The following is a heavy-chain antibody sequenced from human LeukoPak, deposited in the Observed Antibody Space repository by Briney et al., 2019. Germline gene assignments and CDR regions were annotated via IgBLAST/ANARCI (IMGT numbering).Heavy chain of an antibody. Sequence: GGSLRLSCAASGFTFSIYAMSWVRQAPGKGLEWVSAISGSGGSTYYADSVKGRFTISRDNSKNTLYLQMNSLRAEDTAVYYCAKQSTIVVVPAAIMDWGQGTLVTVSS. CDR2: ISGSGGST. J-gene: IGHJ4*02. D-gene: IGHD2-2*01. CDR3: AKQSTIVVVPAAIMD. CDR1: GFTFSIYA. V-gene: IGHV3-23*01.